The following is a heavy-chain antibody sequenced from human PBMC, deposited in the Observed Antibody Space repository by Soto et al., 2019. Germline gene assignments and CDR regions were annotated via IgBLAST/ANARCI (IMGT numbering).Heavy chain of an antibody. CDR3: ARSYDSGYENFDY. CDR2: IYYNGNT. J-gene: IGHJ4*02. V-gene: IGHV4-61*01. Sequence: SETLSLTCTVSGGSFTSTNYFWGWIRQPPGKGLEWIGYIYYNGNTFYSPSLKSRVTMSVDTSKNQFSLNLSSVTAADTAVYYCARSYDSGYENFDYWGQGTLVTVSS. D-gene: IGHD5-12*01. CDR1: GGSFTSTNYF.